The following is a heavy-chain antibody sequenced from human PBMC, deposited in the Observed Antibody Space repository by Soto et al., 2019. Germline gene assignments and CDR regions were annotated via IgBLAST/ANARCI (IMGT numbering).Heavy chain of an antibody. Sequence: SETLSLTCTVSGGSISSGDYYWSWIRQPPGKGLEWIGYIFYSGSTNYNPSLKSRVTISVDTSKNQFSLKLTSVTAADTAVYYCARDKITGLFDYWGQGTLVTVSS. CDR3: ARDKITGLFDY. CDR1: GGSISSGDYY. CDR2: IFYSGST. J-gene: IGHJ4*02. V-gene: IGHV4-30-4*01. D-gene: IGHD2-8*02.